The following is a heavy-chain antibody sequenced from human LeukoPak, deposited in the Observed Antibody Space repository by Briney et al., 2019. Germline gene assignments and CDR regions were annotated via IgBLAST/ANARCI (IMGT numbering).Heavy chain of an antibody. CDR2: IYYSGST. D-gene: IGHD3-10*01. Sequence: SQTLSLTCTVSGGSISSGDYYWSWIRQPPGKGLEWIGYIYYSGSTYYNPSLKSRVTLSLNTSKNQFSLKLSSVTAADTAVYYCARVGEGSYYPYFFDYWGQGTLVTVSS. V-gene: IGHV4-30-4*01. CDR3: ARVGEGSYYPYFFDY. J-gene: IGHJ4*02. CDR1: GGSISSGDYY.